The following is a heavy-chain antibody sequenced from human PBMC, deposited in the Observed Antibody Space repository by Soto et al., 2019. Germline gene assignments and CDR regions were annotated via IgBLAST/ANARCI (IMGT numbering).Heavy chain of an antibody. CDR3: ARNGVGFGFDI. J-gene: IGHJ3*02. CDR2: IGPTGDT. D-gene: IGHD3-10*01. V-gene: IGHV4-34*02. CDR1: GRSMSGYN. Sequence: QVQQQQWGARLLKPSETLSLTCAEYGRSMSGYNWSWLRRSPVRGLEWIGEIGPTGDTNSGPSFMSRVIVSVDTSKYELSLRLTQVTAADTATYLCARNGVGFGFDIWGLGTMVSVSS.